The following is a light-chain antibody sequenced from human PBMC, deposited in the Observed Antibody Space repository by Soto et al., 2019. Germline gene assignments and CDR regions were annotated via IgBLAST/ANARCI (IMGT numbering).Light chain of an antibody. Sequence: ETVLTQSPGTLSLSPGERATLSCRASQSVSSYLAWYQQKPGQAPRLLIYDASSRATGIPDRFSGSGSGTDFTLTISRLQPEDFAVYYCQQYASSPLTFGGGTKVDIK. CDR2: DAS. J-gene: IGKJ4*01. CDR3: QQYASSPLT. CDR1: QSVSSY. V-gene: IGKV3-20*01.